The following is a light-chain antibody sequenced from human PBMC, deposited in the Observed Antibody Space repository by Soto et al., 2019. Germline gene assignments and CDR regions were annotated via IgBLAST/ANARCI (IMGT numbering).Light chain of an antibody. CDR1: SSNIGSNA. Sequence: QSVLTQPPSASGTPGQRVTISCSGSSSNIGSNAVSWYQHFPGTAPKVLIYSDDQRPSGVPDRFSGSKSGTSASLAISGLQAEDEADYFCAAWGDSLNTWLFGGGTKLTVL. CDR2: SDD. J-gene: IGLJ3*02. V-gene: IGLV1-44*01. CDR3: AAWGDSLNTWL.